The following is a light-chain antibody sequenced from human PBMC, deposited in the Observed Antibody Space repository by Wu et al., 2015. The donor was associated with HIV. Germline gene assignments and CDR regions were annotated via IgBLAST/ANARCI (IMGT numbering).Light chain of an antibody. Sequence: EVVLTQSPGTLSLSPGERVTLSCRASQSVTDNFLAWFQQKPGQPPRLLIYGASSRAPGIPDRFSGSGSGTDFTLTISRLEPEDFAVYFCQQFDGASSYTFGQGTKLEIK. V-gene: IGKV3-20*01. CDR3: QQFDGASSYT. CDR2: GAS. CDR1: QSVTDNF. J-gene: IGKJ2*01.